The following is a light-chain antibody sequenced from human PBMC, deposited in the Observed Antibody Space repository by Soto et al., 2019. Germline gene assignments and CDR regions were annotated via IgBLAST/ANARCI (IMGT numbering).Light chain of an antibody. CDR1: QSVLFSPNNMNY. Sequence: DIVMTQSPDSLAVSLGERATINCKSTQSVLFSPNNMNYLAWYQQKPGQPPKLLIYWASTRDSGVPDRFSGSGSGTDFTLTISSLQAEDVAVYYCHQRSNWPLTFGGGTKLEIK. CDR2: WAS. J-gene: IGKJ4*01. CDR3: HQRSNWPLT. V-gene: IGKV4-1*01.